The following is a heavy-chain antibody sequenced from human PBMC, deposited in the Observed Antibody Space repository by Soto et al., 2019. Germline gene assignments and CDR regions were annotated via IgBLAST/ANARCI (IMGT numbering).Heavy chain of an antibody. Sequence: QITLKESGPALVKPTQTLTLTCTFSGFSLSTSGVGVGWIRQPPGEALEWLALIYWDDYKHFSPSLESRLTITKDTSKKQVVLTMTNMDPVDTATLYCGHKGGGDRILDYWGQGTLVTVSS. CDR2: IYWDDYK. CDR3: GHKGGGDRILDY. J-gene: IGHJ4*02. D-gene: IGHD3-16*01. V-gene: IGHV2-5*02. CDR1: GFSLSTSGVG.